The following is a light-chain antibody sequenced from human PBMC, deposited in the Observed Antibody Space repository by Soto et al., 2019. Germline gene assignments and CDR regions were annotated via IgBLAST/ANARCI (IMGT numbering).Light chain of an antibody. CDR1: QTISPT. CDR2: GAS. Sequence: EILMTQSPPTLSLSPGERATLSCRASQTISPTLPGYQQKTGQAPRPLIYGASTRATGIPVRFSGSGSGTEFTLTISSLQSEDFAVYYCQQYNNWPPFMYTFGQGTKLDIK. J-gene: IGKJ2*01. V-gene: IGKV3-15*01. CDR3: QQYNNWPPFMYT.